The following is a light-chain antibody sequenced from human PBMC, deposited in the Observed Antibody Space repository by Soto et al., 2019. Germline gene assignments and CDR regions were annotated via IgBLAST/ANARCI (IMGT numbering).Light chain of an antibody. CDR2: RAS. V-gene: IGKV3-15*01. CDR1: QSVSSN. J-gene: IGKJ5*01. Sequence: EIVMTQSPATLSVSPGERATLYCRASQSVSSNLAWYQQKPGQAPRLLIYRASTRATGIPARFSGNGSGTEFTLTISSLQSEDFAVYYCQQYDNWPPITFGQGTRLEIK. CDR3: QQYDNWPPIT.